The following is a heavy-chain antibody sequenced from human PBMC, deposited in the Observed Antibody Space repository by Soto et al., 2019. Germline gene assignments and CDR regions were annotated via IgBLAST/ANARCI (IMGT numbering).Heavy chain of an antibody. J-gene: IGHJ4*02. Sequence: GGSLRLSCAASGFTFSSYGMHWVRQAPGKGLEWVAVISYDGSNKYYADSVKGRFTISRDNSKNTLYLQMNSLRAEDTAVYYCAARPGRYCSGGSCSVGYWGQGTLVTVSS. D-gene: IGHD2-15*01. CDR1: GFTFSSYG. V-gene: IGHV3-30*03. CDR2: ISYDGSNK. CDR3: AARPGRYCSGGSCSVGY.